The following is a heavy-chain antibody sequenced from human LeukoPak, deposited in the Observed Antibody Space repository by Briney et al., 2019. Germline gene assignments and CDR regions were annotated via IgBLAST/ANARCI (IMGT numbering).Heavy chain of an antibody. J-gene: IGHJ4*02. CDR3: ARVLWFGEFEKYYFDY. V-gene: IGHV4-59*01. D-gene: IGHD3-10*01. Sequence: SETLSLTCTVSGGSISSYYWSWIRQPPGKGLEWIGYIYYSGSTNYNPSLKSRVTISVDTSKNQFSLKLSSVTAADTAVYYCARVLWFGEFEKYYFDYWGQGTLVTVSS. CDR2: IYYSGST. CDR1: GGSISSYY.